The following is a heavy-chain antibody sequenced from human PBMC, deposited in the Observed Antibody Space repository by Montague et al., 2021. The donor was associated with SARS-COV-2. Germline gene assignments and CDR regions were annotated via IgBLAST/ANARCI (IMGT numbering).Heavy chain of an antibody. D-gene: IGHD1-26*01. CDR2: IYYRGAI. Sequence: SETLSLTCAVSGGSISDGAYYWGWIRQPPGEGLVWIGNIYYRGAISYTPSLSARVTLSVDTSNNQFSLRLKSMTAADKAIYFFARVGPKEKYYFDSWGRGALVTGSS. CDR3: ARVGPKEKYYFDS. CDR1: GGSISDGAYY. V-gene: IGHV4-39*01. J-gene: IGHJ4*02.